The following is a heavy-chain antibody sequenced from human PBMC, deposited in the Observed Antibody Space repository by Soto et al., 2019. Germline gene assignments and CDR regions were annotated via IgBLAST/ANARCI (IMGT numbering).Heavy chain of an antibody. D-gene: IGHD2-2*02. J-gene: IGHJ4*02. V-gene: IGHV3-53*01. CDR3: ANYTSLDY. CDR1: GFTGSNNY. CDR2: IYSGGST. Sequence: GSLILSCSASGFTGSNNYMSWVRQAPGKGLEWVSLIYSGGSTFYADSVKGQFTISRDNSKNTLFLQMNSLRAEDTAVYFCANYTSLDYWGQGTMVTVSS.